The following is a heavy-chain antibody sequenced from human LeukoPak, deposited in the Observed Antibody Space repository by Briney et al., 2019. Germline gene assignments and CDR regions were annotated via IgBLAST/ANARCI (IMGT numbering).Heavy chain of an antibody. CDR1: GGSISSSSYY. CDR3: ARLNRITMVRGVIIDYYYYYVDV. J-gene: IGHJ6*03. Sequence: SETLSLTCTVSGGSISSSSYYWGWIRQPPGKGLEWIGSIYYSGSTYYNPSLKSRVTISVDTSKNQFSLKLSSVTAADTAVYYCARLNRITMVRGVIIDYYYYYVDVWGKGTTVTISS. CDR2: IYYSGST. D-gene: IGHD3-10*01. V-gene: IGHV4-39*01.